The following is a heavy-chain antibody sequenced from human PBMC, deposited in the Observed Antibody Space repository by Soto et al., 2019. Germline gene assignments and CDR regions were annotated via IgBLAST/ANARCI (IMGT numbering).Heavy chain of an antibody. J-gene: IGHJ5*02. V-gene: IGHV3-9*01. Sequence: GGSLRLSCAASGFPFDDYAMHWVRQAPGKGLEWVSGISWNSGSIGYADSVKGRFTISRDNAKNSLYLQMNSLRAEDTALYYCAKGLCGDYVFNWFDPWGQGTLVTVSS. CDR3: AKGLCGDYVFNWFDP. CDR1: GFPFDDYA. CDR2: ISWNSGSI. D-gene: IGHD4-17*01.